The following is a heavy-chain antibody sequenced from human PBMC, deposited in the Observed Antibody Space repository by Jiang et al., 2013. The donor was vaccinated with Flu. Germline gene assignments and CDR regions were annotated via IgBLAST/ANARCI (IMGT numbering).Heavy chain of an antibody. D-gene: IGHD4-23*01. Sequence: SGAEVKKPGASVKVSCKTSGGTVSDYALSWVRQAPGQGLEWMGRIIPILNIVNYAQKFQGRVTITADRSTNTAYMELSSLRSDDTAVYYCARVEDYGGDCLREGLDYWGPGNPGSPSPQ. CDR3: ARVEDYGGDCLREGLDY. V-gene: IGHV1-69*04. CDR1: GGTVSDYA. J-gene: IGHJ4*02. CDR2: IIPILNIV.